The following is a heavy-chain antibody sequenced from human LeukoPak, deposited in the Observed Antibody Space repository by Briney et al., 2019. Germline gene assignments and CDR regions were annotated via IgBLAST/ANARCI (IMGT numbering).Heavy chain of an antibody. Sequence: GGPLRLSCAASGFTFSSYEMNWVHQAPGKGLEWVSYISSSGSTIYYADSVKGRFTISRDNAKNSLYLQMNSLRAEDTAVYYCARDSPGYDILTGSRTGAFDYWRQGTLVTVSS. J-gene: IGHJ4*02. CDR2: ISSSGSTI. V-gene: IGHV3-48*03. CDR1: GFTFSSYE. CDR3: ARDSPGYDILTGSRTGAFDY. D-gene: IGHD3-9*01.